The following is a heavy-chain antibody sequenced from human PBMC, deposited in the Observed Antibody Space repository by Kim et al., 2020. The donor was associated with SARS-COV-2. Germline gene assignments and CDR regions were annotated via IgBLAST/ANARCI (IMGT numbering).Heavy chain of an antibody. CDR1: GYTFTSYY. D-gene: IGHD1-20*01. CDR3: ARSRITGTPVGYFDY. J-gene: IGHJ4*02. CDR2: INPSGGST. V-gene: IGHV1-46*01. Sequence: ASVKVSCKSSGYTFTSYYMHWVRQAPGQGLEWMGIINPSGGSTRYAQKFQGRVTMTRDTSTSTVYMELSSLRSEDTAVYYCARSRITGTPVGYFDYWGQGTLVTVSS.